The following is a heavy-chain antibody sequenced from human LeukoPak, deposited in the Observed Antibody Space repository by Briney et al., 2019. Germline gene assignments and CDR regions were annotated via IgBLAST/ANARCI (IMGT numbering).Heavy chain of an antibody. J-gene: IGHJ2*01. V-gene: IGHV3-11*01. D-gene: IGHD3-9*01. CDR3: AKDRSFTGAYWYFDL. Sequence: PGGSLRLSCAASGFTFSDYYMSWIRQAPGKGLEWVSYISNSGSRSYYADSVKGRFTISRGNTKNSLYLQMNSLRTEDTALYYCAKDRSFTGAYWYFDLWGRGTLVTVSS. CDR2: ISNSGSRS. CDR1: GFTFSDYY.